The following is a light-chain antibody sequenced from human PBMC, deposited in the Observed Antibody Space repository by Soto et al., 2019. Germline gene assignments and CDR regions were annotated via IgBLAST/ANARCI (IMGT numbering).Light chain of an antibody. CDR3: GTWDSLSAGRDVV. V-gene: IGLV1-51*01. CDR2: DNN. J-gene: IGLJ2*01. CDR1: TSNIGNNF. Sequence: QSVLTQPPSVSAAPGQKVSISCSGSTSNIGNNFVSWYQQLPGTAPKLLIYDNNKRPSGVPDRFSGAKSGTSATLAITGLQTGHEADYYCGTWDSLSAGRDVVFGGGTKLTVL.